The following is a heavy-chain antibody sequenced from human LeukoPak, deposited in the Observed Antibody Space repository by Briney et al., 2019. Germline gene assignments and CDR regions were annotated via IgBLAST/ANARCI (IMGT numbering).Heavy chain of an antibody. J-gene: IGHJ4*02. CDR3: AKGLYCSGGSCYSGDY. V-gene: IGHV3-30*18. CDR1: GFTFSSYG. D-gene: IGHD2-15*01. Sequence: GGSLRLSCAASGFTFSSYGMPWVRQAPGKGLEWVAVISYDGSNKYYADSVKGRFTISRDNSKNTLYLQMNSLRAEDTAVYYCAKGLYCSGGSCYSGDYWGQGTLVTVSS. CDR2: ISYDGSNK.